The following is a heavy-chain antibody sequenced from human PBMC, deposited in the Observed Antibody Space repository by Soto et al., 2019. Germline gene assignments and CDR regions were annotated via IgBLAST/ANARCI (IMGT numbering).Heavy chain of an antibody. CDR3: ARETDGMDV. Sequence: GGSLRLSCAASGFIFSTYSIHWVRQAPGKGLEWVAVTTFDGNNKYNADSVKGRFTIFRDGSKKTVYLKMNSLTAEDTAVYYCARETDGMDVWGQGTTVTVSS. CDR1: GFIFSTYS. CDR2: TTFDGNNK. J-gene: IGHJ6*02. V-gene: IGHV3-30*03.